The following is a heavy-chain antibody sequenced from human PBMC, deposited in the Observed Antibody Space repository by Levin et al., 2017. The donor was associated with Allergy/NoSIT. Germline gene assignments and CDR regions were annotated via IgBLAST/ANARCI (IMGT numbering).Heavy chain of an antibody. D-gene: IGHD2-2*03. CDR2: IYYSGST. Sequence: SQTLSLTCTVSGGSISGGGYHWTWIRQHPEKGLEWIGYIYYSGSTFYNPSLKSRLMISVDTPKNQFSLNVSPVTAADTAVYYCAREDGSTFDFWGQGALVTVAS. V-gene: IGHV4-31*03. CDR1: GGSISGGGYH. CDR3: AREDGSTFDF. J-gene: IGHJ4*02.